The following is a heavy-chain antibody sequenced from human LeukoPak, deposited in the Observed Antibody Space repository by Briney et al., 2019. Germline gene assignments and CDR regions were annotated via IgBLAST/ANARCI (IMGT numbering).Heavy chain of an antibody. CDR1: GFTFSSYS. J-gene: IGHJ4*02. CDR2: ISSSSSTI. Sequence: PGGSLRLSCAASGFTFSSYSMNWVRQAPGKGLEWVSYISSSSSTIYYADSVKGRFTISRDDAKNSLYLQMNSLRAEDTAVYYCASRSLRSGSYYSFDYWGQGTLVTVSS. CDR3: ASRSLRSGSYYSFDY. V-gene: IGHV3-48*04. D-gene: IGHD1-26*01.